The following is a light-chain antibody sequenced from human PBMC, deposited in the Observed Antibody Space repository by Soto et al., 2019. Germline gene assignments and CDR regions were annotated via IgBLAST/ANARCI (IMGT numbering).Light chain of an antibody. CDR2: DVS. CDR3: CSYAGSYTLV. CDR1: SSDVGGYHY. Sequence: QSALTQPRAVSGSPGQSVTISCTGTSSDVGGYHYVSWYQQHPGKAPKLMIYDVSKRPSGVPDRFSGSKSGNTASLTISGLQAEYEADYYCCSYAGSYTLVFGGGTKLTVL. J-gene: IGLJ3*02. V-gene: IGLV2-11*01.